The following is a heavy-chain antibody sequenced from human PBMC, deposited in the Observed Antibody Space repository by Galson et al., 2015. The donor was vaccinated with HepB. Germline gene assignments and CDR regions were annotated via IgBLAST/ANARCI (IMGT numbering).Heavy chain of an antibody. CDR1: GVTIPSYS. CDR2: ISAGSTTI. V-gene: IGHV3-48*01. J-gene: IGHJ6*02. CDR3: ARNPASYDYYNMDV. Sequence: SLRLSCAASGVTIPSYSMNWVRKAPGKGLEWLAYISAGSTTIYYAASVKGRFTISRDNAKNFLYQHMNSLRGEDTAVYYCARNPASYDYYNMDVWGHGTTVTVSS.